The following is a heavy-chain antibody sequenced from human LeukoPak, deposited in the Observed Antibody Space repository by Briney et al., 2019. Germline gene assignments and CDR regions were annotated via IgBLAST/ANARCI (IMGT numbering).Heavy chain of an antibody. CDR2: IYTTGNT. CDR1: GGSITNGGYY. D-gene: IGHD6-19*01. V-gene: IGHV4-61*02. J-gene: IGHJ4*02. Sequence: PSETLSLTCTVSGGSITNGGYYWSWIRQPAGKGLEWIGRIYTTGNTNYNPSLKSRVTTSVDTSKNQFSLKLSSVTAADTAVYYCAREVGHYSSGWLSSEYYFDYWGQGTLVTVSS. CDR3: AREVGHYSSGWLSSEYYFDY.